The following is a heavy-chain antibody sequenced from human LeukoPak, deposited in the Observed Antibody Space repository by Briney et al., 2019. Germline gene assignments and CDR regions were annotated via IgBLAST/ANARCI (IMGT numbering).Heavy chain of an antibody. J-gene: IGHJ4*02. CDR3: AREGDSWHGDYFDY. CDR1: GFTFSSYA. D-gene: IGHD6-13*01. Sequence: GGSLRLSCAASGFTFSSYAMHWVRQAPGKGLEWVAVISYDGSNKYYADSVKGRFTISRDNSKNTLYLQMNSLRAEDTAVYYCAREGDSWHGDYFDYWGQGTLVTVSS. V-gene: IGHV3-30*04. CDR2: ISYDGSNK.